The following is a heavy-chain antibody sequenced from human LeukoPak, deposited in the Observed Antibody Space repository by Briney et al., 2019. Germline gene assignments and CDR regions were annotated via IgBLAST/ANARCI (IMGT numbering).Heavy chain of an antibody. CDR3: ASAPIVVVAANGYFDY. Sequence: PSETLSLTCTVSGGSISSYYWSWIRQPPGKGLEWIGYIYYSGSTNYNPSLESRVTISVDTSKNQFSLKLRSVTAADTAVYYCASAPIVVVAANGYFDYWGQGTLVTVSS. CDR1: GGSISSYY. J-gene: IGHJ4*02. V-gene: IGHV4-59*01. CDR2: IYYSGST. D-gene: IGHD2-15*01.